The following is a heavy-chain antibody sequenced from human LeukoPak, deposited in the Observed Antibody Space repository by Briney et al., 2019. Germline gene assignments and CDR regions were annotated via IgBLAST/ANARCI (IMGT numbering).Heavy chain of an antibody. CDR1: GGSISSYY. Sequence: SETLSLTCTVSGGSISSYYWSWIRQPPGKGLEWIGYIYYSGSTNYNPSLKSRVTISVDTSKNQFSLKLSSVTAADTAVYYCARDDYGDYSIDYWGQGTLVTVSS. J-gene: IGHJ4*02. CDR3: ARDDYGDYSIDY. V-gene: IGHV4-59*01. D-gene: IGHD4-17*01. CDR2: IYYSGST.